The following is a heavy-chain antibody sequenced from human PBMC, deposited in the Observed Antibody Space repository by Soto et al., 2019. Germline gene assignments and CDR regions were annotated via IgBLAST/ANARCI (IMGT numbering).Heavy chain of an antibody. V-gene: IGHV3-21*01. D-gene: IGHD3-9*01. J-gene: IGHJ1*01. CDR3: ARGFDILTGLYFQH. Sequence: SGGSLRLSCAASGFTFSSYSMNWVRQAPGKGLEWVSSISSSSRYIYYPDSVKGRFTISRDNAKNSLYLQMSSLRAEDTAVYYCARGFDILTGLYFQHWGQGTLVTVSS. CDR1: GFTFSSYS. CDR2: ISSSSRYI.